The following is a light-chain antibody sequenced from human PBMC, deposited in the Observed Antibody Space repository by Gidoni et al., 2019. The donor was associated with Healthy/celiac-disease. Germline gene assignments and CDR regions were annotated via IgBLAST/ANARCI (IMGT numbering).Light chain of an antibody. CDR2: KDS. V-gene: IGLV3-25*03. CDR1: ALPKQY. Sequence: SYELTQPPPVSVSPGQTARITCSGDALPKQYAYWYQQKPGQAPVLVIYKDSERPSGIPERFSGSSSGTTVTLTISGAQAEDEADYYCQSADSSGTYVVFGGGTKLTVL. J-gene: IGLJ2*01. CDR3: QSADSSGTYVV.